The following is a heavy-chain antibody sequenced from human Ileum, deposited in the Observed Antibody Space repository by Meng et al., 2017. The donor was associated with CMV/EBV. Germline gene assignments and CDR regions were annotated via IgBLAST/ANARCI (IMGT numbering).Heavy chain of an antibody. CDR3: ASSCVLGYCFTTSRKAFDP. CDR2: IYYHGDT. D-gene: IGHD3-16*01. CDR1: GDSFRTYN. V-gene: IGHV4-59*01. Sequence: SETLSLTCTVSGDSFRTYNWNWIRQPPGKGLECIGYIYYHGDTNYNSSLKDRLTISVYTSKTQFSLNLNSVTAAVSAVYYCASSCVLGYCFTTSRKAFDPWGQGALVTVSS. J-gene: IGHJ5*02.